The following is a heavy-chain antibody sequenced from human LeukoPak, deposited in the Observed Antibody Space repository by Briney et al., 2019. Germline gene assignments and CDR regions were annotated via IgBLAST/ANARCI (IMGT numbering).Heavy chain of an antibody. V-gene: IGHV3-49*03. CDR3: TRTYYYDSSGYLNIDY. D-gene: IGHD3-22*01. Sequence: GRSLRLSCTASGFTFGDYAMSWFRQAPGKGLEWVGFIRSKAYGGTTEYAASVEGRFTISRDDSKIIAYLQMNSLKTEDTAVYYCTRTYYYDSSGYLNIDYWGQGTLVTVS. CDR2: IRSKAYGGTT. CDR1: GFTFGDYA. J-gene: IGHJ4*02.